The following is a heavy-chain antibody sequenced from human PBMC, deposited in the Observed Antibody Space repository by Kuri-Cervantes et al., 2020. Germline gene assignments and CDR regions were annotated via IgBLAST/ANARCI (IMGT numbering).Heavy chain of an antibody. CDR3: ARISIVGAIADY. Sequence: LSCTVSGGSISSSSYYWGWIRQPPGKGLEWIGSIYYSGSTYYNPSLKSRVTISVDTSKNQFSLKLSSVTAADTAVYYCARISIVGAIADYWGQGTLVTVSS. CDR2: IYYSGST. D-gene: IGHD1-26*01. V-gene: IGHV4-39*01. J-gene: IGHJ4*02. CDR1: GGSISSSSYY.